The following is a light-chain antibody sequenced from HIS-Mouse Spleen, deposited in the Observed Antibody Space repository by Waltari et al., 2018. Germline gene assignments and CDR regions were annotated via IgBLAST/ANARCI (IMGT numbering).Light chain of an antibody. Sequence: SYELTQPPSVSVSPGQTARIPCSGDASPKKNDYLYQQKSCQAPVLVICEDSKRPSGIPERFSGSSSGTMATLTISGAQVEDEADYYCYSTDSSGNHRVFGGGTKLTVL. V-gene: IGLV3-10*01. J-gene: IGLJ2*01. CDR1: ASPKKN. CDR3: YSTDSSGNHRV. CDR2: EDS.